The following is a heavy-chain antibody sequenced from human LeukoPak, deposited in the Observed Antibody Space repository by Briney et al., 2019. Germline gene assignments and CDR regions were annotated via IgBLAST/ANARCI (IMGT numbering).Heavy chain of an antibody. CDR3: ARDHRIAAAGVDY. J-gene: IGHJ4*02. D-gene: IGHD6-13*01. CDR1: GFTFSSYS. Sequence: PGGSLRLSCAASGFTFSSYSMNWVRQAPGKGLEWVSYISSSSSTIYYADSVKGRFTISRDNAKNSLYLQMNSLRAEDTAVYYCARDHRIAAAGVDYWGQGTLVTVS. CDR2: ISSSSSTI. V-gene: IGHV3-48*04.